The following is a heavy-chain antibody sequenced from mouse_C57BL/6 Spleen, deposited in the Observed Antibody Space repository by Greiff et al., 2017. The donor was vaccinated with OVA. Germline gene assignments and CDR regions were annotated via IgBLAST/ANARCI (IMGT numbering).Heavy chain of an antibody. D-gene: IGHD4-1*01. CDR3: ASGLGGYFDV. CDR2: ISYDGSN. Sequence: VQLQQSGPGLVKPSQSLSLTCSVTGYSITSGYYWNWIRQFPGNKLEWMGYISYDGSNNYNPSLKNRISITRDTSKNQFFLKLNSVTTEDTATYYCASGLGGYFDVWGTGTTVTVSS. CDR1: GYSITSGYY. V-gene: IGHV3-6*01. J-gene: IGHJ1*03.